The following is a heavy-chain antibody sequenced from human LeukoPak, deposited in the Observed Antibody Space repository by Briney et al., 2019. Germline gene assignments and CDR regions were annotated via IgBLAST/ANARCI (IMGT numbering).Heavy chain of an antibody. J-gene: IGHJ4*02. CDR1: GYTFTGYY. V-gene: IGHV1-2*06. CDR3: ARDSPIAALTDY. CDR2: INPNSGGT. Sequence: ASVKVSCKASGYTFTGYYMHWARQAPGQGLEWMGRINPNSGGTNYAQKFQGRVTMTRDTSISTAYMELSRLRSDDTAVYYCARDSPIAALTDYWGQGTLVTVSS. D-gene: IGHD6-13*01.